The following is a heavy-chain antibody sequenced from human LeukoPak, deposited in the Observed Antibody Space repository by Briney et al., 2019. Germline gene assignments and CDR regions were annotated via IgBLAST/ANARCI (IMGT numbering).Heavy chain of an antibody. CDR2: IYYSGST. D-gene: IGHD2-15*01. J-gene: IGHJ6*02. V-gene: IGHV4-59*12. CDR1: GGSISSYY. CDR3: ARALGSSGDIEEDV. Sequence: PSETLSLTCTVSGGSISSYYWSWIRQPPGKGLEWIGYIYYSGSTNYNPSLKSRVTISVDTSKNQFSLKLSSVTAADTAVYYCARALGSSGDIEEDVWGQGTTVTVSS.